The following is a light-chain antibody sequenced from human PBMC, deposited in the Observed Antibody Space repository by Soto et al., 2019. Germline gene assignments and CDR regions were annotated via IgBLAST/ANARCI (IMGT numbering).Light chain of an antibody. CDR3: QQYHNLWT. J-gene: IGKJ1*01. CDR1: HYIYSN. CDR2: RAS. Sequence: EIVLTQSPATLSSSPGERATLSCTASHYIYSNVAWFQQRPGQAPRLLIYRASTRATGNPARFSGSGSGTEFTLTITSLQSEDFALYYCQQYHNLWTFGQGTKVDI. V-gene: IGKV3-15*01.